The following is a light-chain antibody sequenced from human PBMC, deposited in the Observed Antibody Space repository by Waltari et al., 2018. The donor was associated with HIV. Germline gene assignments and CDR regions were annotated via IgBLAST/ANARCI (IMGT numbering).Light chain of an antibody. CDR3: QQYDNWPYT. Sequence: EVVLTQSPAILPVSPGXRVTLSCRASQSVNSQLAWYQQKVGQAPRLLIHGASSRASGIPARFSGSGSGTDFSLTISSLKSEDFAIYYCQQYDNWPYTFGQGTKLDI. CDR2: GAS. V-gene: IGKV3-15*01. J-gene: IGKJ2*01. CDR1: QSVNSQ.